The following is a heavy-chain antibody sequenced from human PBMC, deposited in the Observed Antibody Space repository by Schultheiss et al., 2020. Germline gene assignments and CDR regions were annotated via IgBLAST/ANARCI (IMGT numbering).Heavy chain of an antibody. V-gene: IGHV3-15*01. J-gene: IGHJ4*02. D-gene: IGHD3-9*01. CDR2: IKSKADGGTA. CDR3: TTDTSGYGNN. CDR1: GFTFSSYW. Sequence: GESLKISCAASGFTFSSYWMHWVRQAPGKGLEWVGRIKSKADGGTADYAASVKGRFTISRDDSKYTYYLQMNSLKTEDTAVYYCTTDTSGYGNNWGQGTLVTVSS.